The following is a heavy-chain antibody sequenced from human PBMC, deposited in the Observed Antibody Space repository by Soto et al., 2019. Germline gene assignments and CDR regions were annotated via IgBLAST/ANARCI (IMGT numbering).Heavy chain of an antibody. V-gene: IGHV4-4*02. CDR3: ARSFSWYAIDH. CDR2: IHHSGST. Sequence: QMQLQESGPGLVKPSETLSLICTVSSGSISSEQRWTWVRQSPGKGLEWIGEIHHSGSTNENPSLRSRVTMPVAKSKNQFSLKLNSVTAADTAVYFCARSFSWYAIDHWGQGTLVSVSS. J-gene: IGHJ4*02. CDR1: SGSISSEQR. D-gene: IGHD6-13*01.